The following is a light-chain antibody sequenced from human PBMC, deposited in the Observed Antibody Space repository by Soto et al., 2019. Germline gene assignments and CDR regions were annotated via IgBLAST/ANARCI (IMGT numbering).Light chain of an antibody. Sequence: DIQMTQSPSSLSASVGDTITITCRAGQSVRSYLNWYQQKPGKAPDLLIYTTTSLQSEVPSRFSGSGSETHFTLTITSLQPEDFATYFCQQTYSAPPWTFGPGTKVEIK. CDR2: TTT. CDR1: QSVRSY. V-gene: IGKV1-39*01. J-gene: IGKJ1*01. CDR3: QQTYSAPPWT.